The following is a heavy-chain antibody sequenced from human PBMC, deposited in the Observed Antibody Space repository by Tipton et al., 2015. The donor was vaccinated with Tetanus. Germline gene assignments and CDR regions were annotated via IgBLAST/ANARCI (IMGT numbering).Heavy chain of an antibody. D-gene: IGHD6-13*01. CDR1: GFNFSTNS. Sequence: SLRLSCVGSGFNFSTNSMNWVRQAPGKGLEWIAYISSGSSIIFYADAVRGRFFISRDNTKNSLSLQMNSLKDDDTAVYYCARSAHFASWYDWGPGTRATVSS. V-gene: IGHV3-48*02. CDR3: ARSAHFASWYD. CDR2: ISSGSSII. J-gene: IGHJ4*02.